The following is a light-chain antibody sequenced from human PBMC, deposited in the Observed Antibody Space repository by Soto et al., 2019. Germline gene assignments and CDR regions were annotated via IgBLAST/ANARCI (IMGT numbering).Light chain of an antibody. CDR1: QTVSSY. CDR3: QQSGDSQWP. Sequence: VLNLSPAGLCYYKGERSTLSCMASQTVSSYLAWYQQKPGQAPRLLINAASRRATGIPDRFSGSGSGMDFTLTISSLEPEDFAVYYCQQSGDSQWPFGQ. CDR2: AAS. V-gene: IGKV3-11*01. J-gene: IGKJ1*01.